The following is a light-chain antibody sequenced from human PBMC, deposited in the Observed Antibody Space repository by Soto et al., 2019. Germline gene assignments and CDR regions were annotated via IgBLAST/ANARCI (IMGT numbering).Light chain of an antibody. CDR2: DAS. CDR3: QQRIYWPSLT. Sequence: EIVLTQSPATLSLSPGERATLSCRASQSVSSYLAWYQQKPGQAPRLLIYDASNRATGIPARFRGSGSGTDFTLTISRPEPEDFAVYYWQQRIYWPSLTCGGGTKVEIK. V-gene: IGKV3-11*01. J-gene: IGKJ4*01. CDR1: QSVSSY.